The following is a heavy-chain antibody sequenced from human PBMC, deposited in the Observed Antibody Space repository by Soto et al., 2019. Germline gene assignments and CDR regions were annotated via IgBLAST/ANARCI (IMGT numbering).Heavy chain of an antibody. CDR2: ISGSGGST. J-gene: IGHJ4*02. CDR1: GFTFSSYA. Sequence: EVQLLESGGGLVQPGGSLRLSCAASGFTFSSYAMSWVRQAPGKGLEWVSAISGSGGSTYYADSVKGRFTISRDNSKNTLYLQMNSLRAEDTAVYYCARDEWDLHSSSGLVGYWGQGTLVTVSS. CDR3: ARDEWDLHSSSGLVGY. V-gene: IGHV3-23*01. D-gene: IGHD6-19*01.